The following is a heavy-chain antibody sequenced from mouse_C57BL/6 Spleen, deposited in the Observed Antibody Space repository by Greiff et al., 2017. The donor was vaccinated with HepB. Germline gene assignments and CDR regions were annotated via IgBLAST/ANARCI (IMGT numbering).Heavy chain of an antibody. V-gene: IGHV1-55*01. CDR3: ARRGYYDYGWYFDY. CDR2: IYPGSGST. D-gene: IGHD2-4*01. Sequence: QVQLQQPGAELVKPGASVKMSCKASGYTFTSYWITWVKQRPGQGLEWIGDIYPGSGSTNYNEKFKSKATLTVDTSSSTAYMQLSSLTSEDSAVYYCARRGYYDYGWYFDYWGQGTTLTVSS. CDR1: GYTFTSYW. J-gene: IGHJ2*01.